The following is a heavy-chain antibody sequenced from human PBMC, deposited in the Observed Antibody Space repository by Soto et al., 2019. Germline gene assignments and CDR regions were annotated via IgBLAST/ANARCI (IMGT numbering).Heavy chain of an antibody. J-gene: IGHJ4*02. V-gene: IGHV4-31*03. CDR1: GGSISSVGYY. Sequence: SETLSLTCTVSGGSISSVGYYWNWVRQPPGKGLEWIGSISYSGSTYYNPSLRSRVIISVDTSKNQFSRKLSSVTAADTAVYYCAREDKSYGYDSWGQGTLVTVSS. D-gene: IGHD5-18*01. CDR2: ISYSGST. CDR3: AREDKSYGYDS.